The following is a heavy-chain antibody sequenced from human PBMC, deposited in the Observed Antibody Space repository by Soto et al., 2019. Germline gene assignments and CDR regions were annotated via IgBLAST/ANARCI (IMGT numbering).Heavy chain of an antibody. V-gene: IGHV3-33*01. CDR1: GFTFSSYG. D-gene: IGHD5-12*01. CDR3: ASVYIGYVASRGDAFDI. CDR2: IWYDGSNK. Sequence: QVQLVESGGGVVQPGRSLRLSCAASGFTFSSYGMHWVRQAPGKGLEWVAVIWYDGSNKYYADSVKGRFTISRDNSKNALYLQMNSLRAEDTAVYYCASVYIGYVASRGDAFDIWGQGTMVTVSS. J-gene: IGHJ3*02.